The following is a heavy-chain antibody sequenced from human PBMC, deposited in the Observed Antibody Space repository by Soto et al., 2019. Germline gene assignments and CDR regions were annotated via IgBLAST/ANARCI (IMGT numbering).Heavy chain of an antibody. CDR2: IYHSGST. CDR1: GGSISSGGYS. Sequence: PSETLSLTCAVSGGSISSGGYSWSWIRQPPGKGLEWIGYIYHSGSTYYNPSLKSRVTISVDRSKNQFSLKLSSVTAADTAVYYCARGGPYDILTGYTLDYWGQGTLVTVSS. J-gene: IGHJ4*02. CDR3: ARGGPYDILTGYTLDY. D-gene: IGHD3-9*01. V-gene: IGHV4-30-2*01.